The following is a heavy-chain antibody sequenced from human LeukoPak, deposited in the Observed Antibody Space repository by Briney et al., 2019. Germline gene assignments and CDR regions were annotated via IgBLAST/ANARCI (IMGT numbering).Heavy chain of an antibody. J-gene: IGHJ6*03. D-gene: IGHD1-26*01. Sequence: ASVKVSCKASGYTFTSYGISWVRQAPGQGLEWMGWISAYNGNTNYAQKLQGRVTMTTDTSTSTAYMELRSLRSDDTAVYCCARVVGAPYYYYYYMDVWGKGTTVTVSS. V-gene: IGHV1-18*01. CDR3: ARVVGAPYYYYYYMDV. CDR1: GYTFTSYG. CDR2: ISAYNGNT.